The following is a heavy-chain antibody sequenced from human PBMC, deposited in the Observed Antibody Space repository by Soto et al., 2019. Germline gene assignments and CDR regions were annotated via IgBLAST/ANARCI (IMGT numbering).Heavy chain of an antibody. CDR1: GGSVSSGSYY. CDR2: IYYTGST. V-gene: IGHV4-61*01. Sequence: QVQLQESGPRLVEPSETLSLTCGVSGGSVSSGSYYWSWIRQPPGKGLEWIGYIYYTGSTKYNPSLKSRVTISLDTSKNQFSLKLSSVTAADTAVYYCASFYHGYDFYDYWGQGTLVTVSA. CDR3: ASFYHGYDFYDY. J-gene: IGHJ4*02. D-gene: IGHD5-12*01.